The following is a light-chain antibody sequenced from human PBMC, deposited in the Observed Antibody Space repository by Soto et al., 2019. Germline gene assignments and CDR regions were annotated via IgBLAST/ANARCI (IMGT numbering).Light chain of an antibody. J-gene: IGKJ1*01. CDR2: DAS. V-gene: IGKV1-13*02. CDR3: QQYNSYWT. Sequence: AIQLTQSPSSLSASVGDRVTITCRASQAIRSALGWYQQKPGKVPKLLIYDASSLESGVPSRFSGGGSGTEFTLTISSLQPDDFATYYCQQYNSYWTFGQGTKV. CDR1: QAIRSA.